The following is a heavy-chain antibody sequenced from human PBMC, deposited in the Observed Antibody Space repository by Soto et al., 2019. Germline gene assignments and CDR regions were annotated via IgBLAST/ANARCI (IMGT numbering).Heavy chain of an antibody. CDR3: ARHSGVAEDGTD. CDR1: GYNFINHW. V-gene: IGHV5-51*01. Sequence: PGESLKISCKGSGYNFINHWIAWVRQMPGKGLEWMGVIYPGDSDTRYSPSFQGQVAISADKSINTAYLQWSSLKASDTAMYYCARHSGVAEDGTDWGQGTLVTVSS. J-gene: IGHJ1*01. CDR2: IYPGDSDT. D-gene: IGHD6-13*01.